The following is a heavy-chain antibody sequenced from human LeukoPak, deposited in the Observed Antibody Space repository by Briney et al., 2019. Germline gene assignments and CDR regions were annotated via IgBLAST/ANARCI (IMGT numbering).Heavy chain of an antibody. Sequence: GGSLSLSCAASGFTVSSNYMTWVRQAPGKGLEWVSVIYNDGSTYYADSVKGRFTISRDNSKNTLYLQMNSLRAEDTAIYYCAKSDCGSDDCKLLNFWGQGTLVTVSS. CDR3: AKSDCGSDDCKLLNF. D-gene: IGHD2-21*01. CDR1: GFTVSSNY. V-gene: IGHV3-53*01. CDR2: IYNDGST. J-gene: IGHJ4*02.